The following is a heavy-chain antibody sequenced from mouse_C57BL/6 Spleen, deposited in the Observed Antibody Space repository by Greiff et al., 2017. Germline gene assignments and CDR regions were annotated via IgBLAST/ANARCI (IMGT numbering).Heavy chain of an antibody. CDR2: IYPRDGST. V-gene: IGHV1-85*01. CDR3: ARGASTCSSYVVLGWYFDV. J-gene: IGHJ1*03. D-gene: IGHD1-1*01. CDR1: GYTFTSYD. Sequence: QVQLQQSGPELVKPGASVKLSCKASGYTFTSYDINWVKQRPGQGLEWIGWIYPRDGSTKYNEKFKGKATLTVDTSSSTAYMELHSLTSEDSAVYFCARGASTCSSYVVLGWYFDVWGTGTTVTVSS.